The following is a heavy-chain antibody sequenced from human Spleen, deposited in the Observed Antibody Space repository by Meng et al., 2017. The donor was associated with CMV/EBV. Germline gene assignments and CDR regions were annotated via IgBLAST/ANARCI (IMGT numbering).Heavy chain of an antibody. V-gene: IGHV3-74*01. CDR3: ARDSVVVPAAIPGVDV. CDR2: INSDGSST. CDR1: GFTFSSYW. Sequence: GGSLRLSCAASGFTFSSYWMHWVRQAPGKGLVWVSRINSDGSSTSYADSVKGRFTISRDNAKKSLYLQMSGLSAEDTAVYYCARDSVVVPAAIPGVDVWGQGTTVTVSS. J-gene: IGHJ6*02. D-gene: IGHD2-2*01.